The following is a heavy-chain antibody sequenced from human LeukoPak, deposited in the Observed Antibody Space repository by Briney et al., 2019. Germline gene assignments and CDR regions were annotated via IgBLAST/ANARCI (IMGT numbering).Heavy chain of an antibody. J-gene: IGHJ4*02. V-gene: IGHV4-34*01. CDR3: ARGKDIVVVPAANEIFDY. CDR2: INHSGST. D-gene: IGHD2-2*01. CDR1: GGSFSGYY. Sequence: SETLSLTCAVYGGSFSGYYWSWIRQPPGKGLEWIGEINHSGSTNYNPSLKSRVTISVDTSKNQFSLKLSSVTAADTAVYYCARGKDIVVVPAANEIFDYWGQGALVTVSS.